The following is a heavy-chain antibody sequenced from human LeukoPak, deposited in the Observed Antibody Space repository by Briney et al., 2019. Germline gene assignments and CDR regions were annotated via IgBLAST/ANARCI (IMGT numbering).Heavy chain of an antibody. CDR1: GYTSTGYY. J-gene: IGHJ6*03. V-gene: IGHV1-2*02. CDR2: INPNSGGT. Sequence: ASVKVSCKASGYTSTGYYMHWVRQAPGQGLEWMGWINPNSGGTNYAQKFQGRVTMTRDTSISTAYMELSRLRSDDTAVYYCARDMGYCSGGSFYLYYYYYYMDVWGKGTTVTVSS. CDR3: ARDMGYCSGGSFYLYYYYYYMDV. D-gene: IGHD2-15*01.